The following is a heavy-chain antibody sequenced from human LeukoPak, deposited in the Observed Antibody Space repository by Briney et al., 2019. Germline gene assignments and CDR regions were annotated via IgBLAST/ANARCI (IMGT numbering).Heavy chain of an antibody. Sequence: SETLSLTCAVSGDSFSGYYWSCIRQPPGKGLEWIGEIVHSGNTKYNPSLKSRVTISVDTPKNQFSLKLSSGTAARAAVCYSAIEGEDFWSGYSSVWGQGTLVTVPS. V-gene: IGHV4-34*12. CDR2: IVHSGNT. CDR1: GDSFSGYY. D-gene: IGHD3-3*01. CDR3: AIEGEDFWSGYSSV. J-gene: IGHJ4*02.